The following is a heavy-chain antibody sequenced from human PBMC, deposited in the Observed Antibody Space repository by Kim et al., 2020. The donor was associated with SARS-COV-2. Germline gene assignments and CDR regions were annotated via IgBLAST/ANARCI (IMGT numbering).Heavy chain of an antibody. CDR3: ERSHSGVAAGKVDS. J-gene: IGHJ4*02. CDR2: INQDEGEK. V-gene: IGHV3-7*03. Sequence: GGSLRVSCAASGFTFSSHWMSWVRQAPGKGLEWVANINQDEGEKYYVDSVEGRFTISRDNAKNSLYLQMTNLRAEDTAVYYCERSHSGVAAGKVDSWGQGILVTVSS. D-gene: IGHD6-13*01. CDR1: GFTFSSHW.